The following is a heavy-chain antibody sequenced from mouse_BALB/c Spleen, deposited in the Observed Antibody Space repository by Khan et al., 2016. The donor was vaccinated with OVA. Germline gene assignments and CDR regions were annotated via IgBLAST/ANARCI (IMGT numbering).Heavy chain of an antibody. CDR2: IWSDGST. D-gene: IGHD2-10*01. Sequence: VQLVESGPGLVAPSQNLSITCTISGFSLSSYGIHWVRQPPGQGLEWLVVIWSDGSTTYNSTLKSRLSITKDNSKSQVFLKMNSLQTDDTAIYYCARQPYYHYYVMDYWGQGTSITVSS. CDR1: GFSLSSYG. CDR3: ARQPYYHYYVMDY. V-gene: IGHV2-6-1*01. J-gene: IGHJ4*01.